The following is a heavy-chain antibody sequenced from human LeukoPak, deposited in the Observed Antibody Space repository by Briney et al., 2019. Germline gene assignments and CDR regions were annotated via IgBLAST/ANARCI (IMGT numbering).Heavy chain of an antibody. D-gene: IGHD6-13*01. CDR2: IYYSGST. Sequence: SETLSLTCTVSGGSISSYYWSWIRQPPGKGLEWIGYIYYSGSTNYNPSLKSRVTISLDTSKNQFSLKLSSVTAADTAVYYCARGSPYSSSCYFDYWGQGTLVTVSS. CDR3: ARGSPYSSSCYFDY. CDR1: GGSISSYY. V-gene: IGHV4-59*08. J-gene: IGHJ4*02.